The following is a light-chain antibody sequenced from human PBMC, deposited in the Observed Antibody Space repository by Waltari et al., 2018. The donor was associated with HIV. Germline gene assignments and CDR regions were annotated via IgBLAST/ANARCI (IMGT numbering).Light chain of an antibody. CDR2: LAY. CDR1: QDISNS. J-gene: IGKJ2*01. CDR3: QQYYHLPRT. V-gene: IGKV1-NL1*01. Sequence: DIQMTQSPSSLSASVGNTFTITCGASQDISNSLAWYQQQPGRAPVLLVSLAYNLQNGFPSRFSARGSGTNFTLTLSSLQPEDLATYYCQQYYHLPRTFGQGAKLQI.